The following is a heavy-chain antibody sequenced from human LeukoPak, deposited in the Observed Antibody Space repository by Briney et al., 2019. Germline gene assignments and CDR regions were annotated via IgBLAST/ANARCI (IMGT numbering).Heavy chain of an antibody. CDR1: GFTFDDYA. D-gene: IGHD5-24*01. CDR3: AKGREDGYNWDY. Sequence: GGSLRLSCAASGFTFDDYAMHWVRQAPGKGLEWVSAISGSGGSTYYADSVKGRFTISRDNSKNTLYLQMNSLRAEDTAVYYCAKGREDGYNWDYWGQGTLVTVSS. CDR2: ISGSGGST. V-gene: IGHV3-23*01. J-gene: IGHJ4*02.